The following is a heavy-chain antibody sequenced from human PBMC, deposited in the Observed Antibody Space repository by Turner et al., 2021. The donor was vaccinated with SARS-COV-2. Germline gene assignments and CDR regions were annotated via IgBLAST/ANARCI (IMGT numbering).Heavy chain of an antibody. D-gene: IGHD4-17*01. J-gene: IGHJ6*02. V-gene: IGHV4-59*08. CDR2: IYYSGGT. CDR1: GGSMRSNY. Sequence: QVQLQESGPGLVKPSETVSLTCTVSGGSMRSNYWTWVRQPPRKGLEWIGHIYYSGGTNYNPSLKSRVTISIDTTKNQFSLSLSSVTAADTAVYYCARHSTVTENYSNGMDVWGQGTTVTVS. CDR3: ARHSTVTENYSNGMDV.